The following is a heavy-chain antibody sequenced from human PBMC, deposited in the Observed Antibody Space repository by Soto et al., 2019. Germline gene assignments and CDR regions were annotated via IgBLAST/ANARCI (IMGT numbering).Heavy chain of an antibody. CDR3: ARVIGGWYEHDY. V-gene: IGHV4-59*01. Sequence: ETLSPTCTVPGASMSSFFWSWTRQRPGQGLGWIGYSYSSGSTNYNPSLRSRVTISVNTPKNQFSLKLSPVTAADTAVYYCARVIGGWYEHDYWGQGTPVTVSS. D-gene: IGHD6-19*01. CDR1: GASMSSFF. J-gene: IGHJ4*02. CDR2: SYSSGST.